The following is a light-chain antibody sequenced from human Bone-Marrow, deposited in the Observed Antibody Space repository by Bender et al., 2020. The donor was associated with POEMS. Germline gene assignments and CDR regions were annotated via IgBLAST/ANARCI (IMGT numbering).Light chain of an antibody. V-gene: IGLV3-21*02. J-gene: IGLJ2*01. CDR2: DDG. CDR1: NIGSKS. Sequence: SYVLTQPPSVSVAPGQTARITCGGNNIGSKSVHWYQQKPGQAPVLVVYDDGDRPSGIPERFSGSNSGNIATLTISGTQALDEADYYCQAWDTSSVVFGGGTKLTVL. CDR3: QAWDTSSVV.